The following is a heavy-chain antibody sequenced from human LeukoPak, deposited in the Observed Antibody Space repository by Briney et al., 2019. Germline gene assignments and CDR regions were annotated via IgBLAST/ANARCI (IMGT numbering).Heavy chain of an antibody. CDR3: AKDPYSSSWYYNWFDP. D-gene: IGHD6-13*01. CDR1: GFTFSSYW. CDR2: IKQDGSEK. J-gene: IGHJ5*02. Sequence: GGSLRLSCSASGFTFSSYWMSWVRQAPGKGLEWVANIKQDGSEKYYVDSVKGRFTISRDNAKNSLYLQMNSLRAEDTAVYYCAKDPYSSSWYYNWFDPWGQGTLVTVSS. V-gene: IGHV3-7*03.